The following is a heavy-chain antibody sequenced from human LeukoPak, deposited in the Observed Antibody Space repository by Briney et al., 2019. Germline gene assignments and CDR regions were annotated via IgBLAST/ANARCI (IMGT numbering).Heavy chain of an antibody. Sequence: SETLSLTCAVSDDSITMYYWTWIRQPPGKGLEWIGYVDHTGSTNFNPSLNGRVSISRDTTKNLFSLRLRSVTAADTAVYFCARGRVSSSTWYSTYYYYFYMDVWGKGTTVTVSS. CDR1: DDSITMYY. CDR3: ARGRVSSSTWYSTYYYYFYMDV. D-gene: IGHD1-1*01. CDR2: VDHTGST. J-gene: IGHJ6*03. V-gene: IGHV4-59*01.